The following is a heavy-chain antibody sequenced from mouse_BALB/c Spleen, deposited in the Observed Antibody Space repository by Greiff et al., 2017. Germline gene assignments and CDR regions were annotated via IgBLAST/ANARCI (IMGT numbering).Heavy chain of an antibody. CDR2: ISSGGST. D-gene: IGHD2-1*01. J-gene: IGHJ4*01. CDR1: GFTFSSYA. V-gene: IGHV5-6-5*01. CDR3: ARNYYGKYYYAMDY. Sequence: EVHLVESGGGLVKPGGSLKLSCAASGFTFSSYAMSWVRQTPEKRLEWVASISSGGSTYYPDSVKGRFTISRDNARNILYLQMSSLRSEDTAMYYCARNYYGKYYYAMDYWGQGTSVTVSS.